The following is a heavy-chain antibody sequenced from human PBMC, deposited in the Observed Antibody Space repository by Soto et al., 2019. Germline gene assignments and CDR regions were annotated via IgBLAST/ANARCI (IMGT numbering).Heavy chain of an antibody. J-gene: IGHJ6*02. V-gene: IGHV4-31*03. CDR1: GGSISSRGYY. CDR2: IYYSGST. Sequence: SETLSLTCTVSGGSISSRGYYWSWIRQHPGKGLEWIGYIYYSGSTYYNPSLKSRVTISVDTSKNQFSLKLSSVTAADTAMYYCARVSDTYYYFGMDVWGQGTTVTVSS. CDR3: ARVSDTYYYFGMDV.